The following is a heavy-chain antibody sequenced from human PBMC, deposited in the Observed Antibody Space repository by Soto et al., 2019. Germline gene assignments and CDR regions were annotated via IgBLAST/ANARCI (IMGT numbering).Heavy chain of an antibody. CDR3: ARDLVIGVATISDYYFDY. D-gene: IGHD5-12*01. Sequence: QVQLVQSGAEVKKPGASVKVSCKASGYTFTSYGISWVRQAPGQGLELMGWISAYKGNTNYAQKLQGRVTMTTDTSTSTAYMELRSLRSDDTAVYYCARDLVIGVATISDYYFDYWGQGTLVTVSS. CDR2: ISAYKGNT. V-gene: IGHV1-18*01. J-gene: IGHJ4*02. CDR1: GYTFTSYG.